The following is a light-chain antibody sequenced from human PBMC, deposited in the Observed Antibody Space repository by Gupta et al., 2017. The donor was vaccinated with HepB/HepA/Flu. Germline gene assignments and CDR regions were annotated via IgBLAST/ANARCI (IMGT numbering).Light chain of an antibody. J-gene: IGLJ3*02. Sequence: NXMXXXPXSXSASPGXXXTXSCSXSSGIVANNYVQWYQQRSGSAPTTVIYENNQRPSGVPDRFSGSIDSSSNSASLTISGLKTEDEADYYCQSYDSTNVVFGGGTKLTVL. CDR2: ENN. V-gene: IGLV6-57*02. CDR3: QSYDSTNVV. CDR1: SGIVANNY.